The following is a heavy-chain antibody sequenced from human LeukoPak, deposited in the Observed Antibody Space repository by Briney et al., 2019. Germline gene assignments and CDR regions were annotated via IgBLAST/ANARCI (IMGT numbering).Heavy chain of an antibody. CDR3: AREMAV. CDR1: GFTFSSYA. Sequence: GGSLRLSCAASGFTFSSYAMNWVRQAPGKGLEWVSSISSSNSHIYYADSVKGRFTISRDNSKNTLYLQMNSLRAEDTAVYYCAREMAVWGQGALVTVSS. J-gene: IGHJ4*02. CDR2: ISSSNSHI. V-gene: IGHV3-21*01. D-gene: IGHD2-8*01.